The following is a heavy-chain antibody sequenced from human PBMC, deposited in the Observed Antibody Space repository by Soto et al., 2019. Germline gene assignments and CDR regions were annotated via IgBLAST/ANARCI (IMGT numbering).Heavy chain of an antibody. Sequence: ASVKVSCKASGYTFTSYDINWVRQATGQGLEWMGWMNPNSGNTGYAQKFQGRVTMTRNTSISTAYMELSSLRSEDTAVYYCARREHTYGSWGYGVGYYYGMDAWGQGTTVTVS. V-gene: IGHV1-8*01. D-gene: IGHD5-18*01. CDR2: MNPNSGNT. CDR1: GYTFTSYD. CDR3: ARREHTYGSWGYGVGYYYGMDA. J-gene: IGHJ6*02.